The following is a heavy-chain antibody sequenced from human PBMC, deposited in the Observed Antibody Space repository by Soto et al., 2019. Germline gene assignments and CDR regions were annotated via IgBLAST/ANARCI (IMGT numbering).Heavy chain of an antibody. Sequence: PSETLSLTCTVSGGSIISSSYYWGWIRQPPGKGLEWIGSIYYSGSTYYNPSLKSRVTMSVDTSKNQFYLKVNSVTAADTAVYHCARRGIAAAVAWFDPWGQGALVTVSS. CDR1: GGSIISSSYY. J-gene: IGHJ5*02. D-gene: IGHD6-13*01. V-gene: IGHV4-39*01. CDR3: ARRGIAAAVAWFDP. CDR2: IYYSGST.